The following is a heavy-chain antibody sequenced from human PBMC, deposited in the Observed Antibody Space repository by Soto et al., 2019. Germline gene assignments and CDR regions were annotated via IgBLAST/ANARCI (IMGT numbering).Heavy chain of an antibody. CDR2: IYHSGRT. J-gene: IGHJ4*02. V-gene: IGHV4-30-4*01. Sequence: SETLSLTCTVSGGSVSSDEYYWTWIRQPPGKGLEWVGYIYHSGRTNYNPSLNSRLTISLDTSKNQFSLKLTSVSAADTAVYYCARDRSNSPDYFDYWGQGTLVTVSS. D-gene: IGHD2-15*01. CDR3: ARDRSNSPDYFDY. CDR1: GGSVSSDEYY.